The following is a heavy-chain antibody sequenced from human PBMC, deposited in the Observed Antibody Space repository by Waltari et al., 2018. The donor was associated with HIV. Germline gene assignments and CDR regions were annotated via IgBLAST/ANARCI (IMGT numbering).Heavy chain of an antibody. CDR2: ISSSSSTI. D-gene: IGHD5-12*01. V-gene: IGHV3-48*04. J-gene: IGHJ4*02. CDR1: GFTFSSYS. Sequence: EVQLVESGGGLVQPGGSLRLSCAASGFTFSSYSMNWVRQAPGKGLEWVSYISSSSSTIYYADSVKGRFTISRDNAKNSLYLQMNSLRAEDTAVYYCARDLGDGYNYYFDYWGQGTLVTVSS. CDR3: ARDLGDGYNYYFDY.